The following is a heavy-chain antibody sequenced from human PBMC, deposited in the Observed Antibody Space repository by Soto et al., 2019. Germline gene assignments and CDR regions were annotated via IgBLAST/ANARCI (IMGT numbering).Heavy chain of an antibody. D-gene: IGHD2-8*02. Sequence: GSLRLSCAASVFPFTNYWMDWVRQTPGKGLMWVSRISPDGSDVGYADSVEGRFTVSRDNAKNTLYLHMHSLRAEDTALYYCACWGHIVPVAPSLFDRWGQGTLVTVSS. CDR3: ACWGHIVPVAPSLFDR. CDR1: VFPFTNYW. V-gene: IGHV3-74*01. J-gene: IGHJ4*02. CDR2: ISPDGSDV.